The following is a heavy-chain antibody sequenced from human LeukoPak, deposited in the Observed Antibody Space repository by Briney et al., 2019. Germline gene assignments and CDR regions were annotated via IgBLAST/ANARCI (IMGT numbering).Heavy chain of an antibody. V-gene: IGHV1-2*02. J-gene: IGHJ6*03. CDR1: GYTFTGCY. CDR2: INPNSGGT. D-gene: IGHD3-3*01. CDR3: ARSTPFYDFWSGYSYMDV. Sequence: GASVKVSCKASGYTFTGCYMHWVRQAPGQGLEWMGWINPNSGGTNYAQKFQGRVTMTRDTSISTAYMELSRLRSDDTAVYYCARSTPFYDFWSGYSYMDVWGKGTTVTVSS.